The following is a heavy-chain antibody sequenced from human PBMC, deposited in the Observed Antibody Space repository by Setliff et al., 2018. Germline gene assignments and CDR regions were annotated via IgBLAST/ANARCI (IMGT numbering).Heavy chain of an antibody. V-gene: IGHV4-59*12. CDR2: VFYNGAA. CDR3: ARTGTYRYFDY. D-gene: IGHD1-1*01. J-gene: IGHJ4*02. CDR1: GDSISDAS. Sequence: SETLSLTCTVSGDSISDASIMAWIRQPPGKGLEFIGYVFYNGAAKYDPSLKSRVTMSVDTSKTQFSLKVISMTAADTAVYYCARTGTYRYFDYWGQGTQVTVSS.